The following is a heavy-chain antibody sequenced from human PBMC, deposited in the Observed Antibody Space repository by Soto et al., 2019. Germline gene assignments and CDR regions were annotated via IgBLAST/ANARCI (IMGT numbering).Heavy chain of an antibody. V-gene: IGHV3-13*01. Sequence: EVQLVESGGGLLQPGESLRLSCAASGFTSINYDMHWVRQGPGKGLDWVSTIGPAGDTFYPGFVKGRFTISRENAKNSFYLQMNSLTVGDTGVYYCARGYYYSMDVWGQGTTVTVS. CDR1: GFTSINYD. J-gene: IGHJ6*02. CDR2: IGPAGDT. CDR3: ARGYYYSMDV.